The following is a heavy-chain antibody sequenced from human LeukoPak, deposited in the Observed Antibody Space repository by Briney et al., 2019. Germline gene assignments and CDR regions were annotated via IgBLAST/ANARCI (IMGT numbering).Heavy chain of an antibody. D-gene: IGHD4-17*01. J-gene: IGHJ5*02. CDR3: ARDNYGDYRYNWFDP. CDR2: IWYDGSNK. V-gene: IGHV3-33*01. CDR1: GFTSSSYG. Sequence: GRSLRLSCAASGFTSSSYGMHWVRQAPGKGLEWVAVIWYDGSNKYYADSVKGRFTISRDNSKNTLYLQMNSLRAEDTAVYYCARDNYGDYRYNWFDPWGQGTLVTVSS.